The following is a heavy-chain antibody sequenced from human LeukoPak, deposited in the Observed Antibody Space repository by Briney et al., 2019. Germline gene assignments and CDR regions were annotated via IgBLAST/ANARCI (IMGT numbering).Heavy chain of an antibody. CDR3: AKDFFSVGATPDY. D-gene: IGHD1-26*01. CDR2: ISGSGGST. V-gene: IGHV3-23*01. CDR1: GFTFSSYG. J-gene: IGHJ4*02. Sequence: GGSLRLSCAASGFTFSSYGMSWVRQAPGKGLEWVSAISGSGGSTYYADSVKGRFTISRDNSKNTLYLQMNSLRAEDTAVYYCAKDFFSVGATPDYWGQGTLVTVSS.